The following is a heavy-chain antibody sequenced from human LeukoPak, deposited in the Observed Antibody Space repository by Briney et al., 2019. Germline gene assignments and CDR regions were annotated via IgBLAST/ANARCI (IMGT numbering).Heavy chain of an antibody. CDR2: ISSSTSYI. J-gene: IGHJ4*02. V-gene: IGHV3-21*01. CDR1: GFTFSSYG. CDR3: ARENSGSYYQFDC. D-gene: IGHD1-26*01. Sequence: GGSLRLSCAASGFTFSSYGMHWVRQAPGKGLEWVSSISSSTSYIYYADSVKGRFTISRDNAKNSLYLQMNSLRPEDTAVYYCARENSGSYYQFDCWGQGTLVTVSS.